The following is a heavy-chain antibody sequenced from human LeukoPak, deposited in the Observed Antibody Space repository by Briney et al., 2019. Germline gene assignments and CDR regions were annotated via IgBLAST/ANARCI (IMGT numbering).Heavy chain of an antibody. CDR1: GYTFTTYG. J-gene: IGHJ4*02. Sequence: ASVKVSCKASGYTFTTYGISWVRQAPGQGLEWMGWINPNSGGTNYAQKFQGRVTMTRDTSISTAYMELSRLRSDDTAVYYCARDPPYYYDSSGYQLDDYWGQGTLVTVSS. V-gene: IGHV1-2*02. CDR2: INPNSGGT. CDR3: ARDPPYYYDSSGYQLDDY. D-gene: IGHD3-22*01.